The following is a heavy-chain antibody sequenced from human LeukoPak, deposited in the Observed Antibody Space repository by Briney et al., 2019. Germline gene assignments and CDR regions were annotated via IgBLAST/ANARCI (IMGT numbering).Heavy chain of an antibody. V-gene: IGHV4-61*02. CDR1: GGSISSGSYY. CDR2: IYTSGST. CDR3: ASGLGELLPANLDY. D-gene: IGHD3-10*01. J-gene: IGHJ4*02. Sequence: SQTLSLTCTVSGGSISSGSYYWNWIRQPAGKGLEWIGRIYTSGSTNYNPSLKSRVTISVDTSKNQFSLKLNSATAADTAVYYCASGLGELLPANLDYWGQGTLVTVSS.